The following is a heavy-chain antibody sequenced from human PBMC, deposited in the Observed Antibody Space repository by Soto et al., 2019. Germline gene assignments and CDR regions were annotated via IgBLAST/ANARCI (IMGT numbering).Heavy chain of an antibody. CDR3: ARDLHIDYYDSSGYYDY. D-gene: IGHD3-22*01. Sequence: SVKVSCKASGGTFSSYAISWVRQAPGQGLEWMGGIIPIFGTANYAQKFQGRVTITADESTSTAYMELSSLRSEDTAVYYCARDLHIDYYDSSGYYDYWGQGTQVTVS. J-gene: IGHJ4*02. CDR1: GGTFSSYA. CDR2: IIPIFGTA. V-gene: IGHV1-69*13.